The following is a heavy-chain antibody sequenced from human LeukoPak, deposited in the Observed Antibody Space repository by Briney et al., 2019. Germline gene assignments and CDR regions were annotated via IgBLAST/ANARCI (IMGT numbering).Heavy chain of an antibody. CDR1: GFTFSDYY. CDR3: ARRPSADSSSWYQDYYYGMDV. CDR2: ISSSRGNT. Sequence: GGSLRLSCAASGFTFSDYYMSWIRQAPGKGLEWVSYISSSRGNTNYADSVKGRFTISRDNSKNTLYLQMNSLRAEDTAVYYCARRPSADSSSWYQDYYYGMDVWGQGTTVTVSS. J-gene: IGHJ6*02. D-gene: IGHD6-13*01. V-gene: IGHV3-11*06.